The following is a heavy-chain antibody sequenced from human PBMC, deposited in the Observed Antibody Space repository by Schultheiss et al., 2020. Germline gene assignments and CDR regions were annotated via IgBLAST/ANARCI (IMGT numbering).Heavy chain of an antibody. CDR3: AAYYDFWSGHRLTDY. CDR2: ISSSSSYI. D-gene: IGHD3-3*01. V-gene: IGHV3-21*01. Sequence: GGSLRLSCAASGFTFSSYSMNWVRQAPGKGLEWVSSISSSSSYIYYADSVKGRFTISRDNAKNSLYLQMNSLRAEDTAVYYCAAYYDFWSGHRLTDYWGQGTLVTVSS. J-gene: IGHJ4*02. CDR1: GFTFSSYS.